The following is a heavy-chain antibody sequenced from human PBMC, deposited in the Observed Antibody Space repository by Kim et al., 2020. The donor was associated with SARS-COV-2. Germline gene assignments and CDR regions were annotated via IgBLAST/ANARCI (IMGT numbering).Heavy chain of an antibody. CDR3: ATIPRGYDYVWGSSYYFDY. D-gene: IGHD3-16*01. Sequence: GGSLRLSCAASGFTFSSYEMNWVRQAPGKGLEWVSYISSSGSTIYYADSVKGRFTISRDNAKNSLYLQMNSLRAEDTAVYYCATIPRGYDYVWGSSYYFDYWGQGTLVTVSS. V-gene: IGHV3-48*03. CDR2: ISSSGSTI. J-gene: IGHJ4*02. CDR1: GFTFSSYE.